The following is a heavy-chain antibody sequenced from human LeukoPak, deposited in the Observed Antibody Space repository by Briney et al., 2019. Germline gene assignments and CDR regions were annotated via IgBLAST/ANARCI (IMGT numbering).Heavy chain of an antibody. CDR1: GGSFSGYY. CDR3: ARPRGYSGYVVFDY. V-gene: IGHV4-34*01. CDR2: INHSGST. J-gene: IGHJ4*02. D-gene: IGHD5-12*01. Sequence: SETLSLTCAVYGGSFSGYYWSWIRQPPGKGLGWIGEINHSGSTNYNPSLKSRVTISVDTSKNQFSLKLSSVTAADTVVYYCARPRGYSGYVVFDYWGQGTLVTVSS.